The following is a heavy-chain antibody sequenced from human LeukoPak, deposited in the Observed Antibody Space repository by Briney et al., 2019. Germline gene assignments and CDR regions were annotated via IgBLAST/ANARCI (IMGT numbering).Heavy chain of an antibody. CDR3: ARYPHGWLPRFDP. CDR2: INHSGST. J-gene: IGHJ5*02. D-gene: IGHD6-19*01. Sequence: SETLSLTCAVYGGSFSGYYWSWIRQPPGKGLEWIGEINHSGSTNYNPSLKSRVTISVDTSKNQFSLKLSSVTAADTAVYYCARYPHGWLPRFDPWGQGTLVTVSS. CDR1: GGSFSGYY. V-gene: IGHV4-34*01.